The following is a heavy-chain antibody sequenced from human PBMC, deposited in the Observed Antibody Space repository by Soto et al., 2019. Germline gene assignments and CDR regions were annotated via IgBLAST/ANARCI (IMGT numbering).Heavy chain of an antibody. Sequence: GGSLRLSCAASGFTFSSYGMHWVRQAPGKGLEWVAVISYDGSNKYYADSVKGRFTISRDNSKNTLYLQMNSLRAEDTAVYYCAKDLRAGYRYGYPYYYYYGMDVWGQGTTVTV. J-gene: IGHJ6*02. CDR2: ISYDGSNK. D-gene: IGHD5-18*01. CDR3: AKDLRAGYRYGYPYYYYYGMDV. CDR1: GFTFSSYG. V-gene: IGHV3-30*18.